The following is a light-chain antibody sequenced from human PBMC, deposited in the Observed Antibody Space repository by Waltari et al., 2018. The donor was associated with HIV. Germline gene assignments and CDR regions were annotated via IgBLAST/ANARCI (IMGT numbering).Light chain of an antibody. Sequence: QSALTQPASVSGSPGQSITLSCTGTSSDVGNYTYLSWYQQHPGKAPKLIIYDVSNRPSGVSNRFSGSKSGNTASLTISGLQTEDEADYYCSSYTSSSTRVFGTGTKVTVL. CDR1: SSDVGNYTY. J-gene: IGLJ1*01. CDR2: DVS. CDR3: SSYTSSSTRV. V-gene: IGLV2-14*01.